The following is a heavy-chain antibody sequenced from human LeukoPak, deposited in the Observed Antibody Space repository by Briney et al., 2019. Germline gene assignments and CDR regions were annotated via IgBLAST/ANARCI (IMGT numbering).Heavy chain of an antibody. CDR1: GFTFSTYW. J-gene: IGHJ4*02. CDR2: IKQDGSEK. Sequence: PGGSLRLSCAASGFTFSTYWMSWVRQAPGKGLDWVANIKQDGSEKYYVDSVKGRFTISRDNTKNSLYLQMNSLRAEVTAVYYCARGSSSRLYWGQGTLVTVSS. CDR3: ARGSSSRLY. V-gene: IGHV3-7*03. D-gene: IGHD2-2*01.